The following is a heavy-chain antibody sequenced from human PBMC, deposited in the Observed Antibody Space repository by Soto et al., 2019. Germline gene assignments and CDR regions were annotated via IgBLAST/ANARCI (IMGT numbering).Heavy chain of an antibody. CDR2: ISAYTGNT. J-gene: IGHJ3*01. Sequence: QVQLVQSGAEVKKSGASVKVSCKASGYMFASFGISWVRQAPGQGLEWMGWISAYTGNTKYAQKVQDRVTMTIDPSTITAYIELRSLRSDDTAMYFCARDRSAYARNFDAFDFWGQGTMVTVSS. CDR1: GYMFASFG. V-gene: IGHV1-18*04. D-gene: IGHD1-7*01. CDR3: ARDRSAYARNFDAFDF.